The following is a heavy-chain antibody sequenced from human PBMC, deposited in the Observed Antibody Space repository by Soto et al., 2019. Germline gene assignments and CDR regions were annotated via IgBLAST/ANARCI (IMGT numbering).Heavy chain of an antibody. CDR2: IYWNDDK. J-gene: IGHJ4*02. D-gene: IGHD3-9*01. CDR1: GFSLRTSGVG. Sequence: SGPTLVHPTQTLTLTCTFSGFSLRTSGVGVGWIRQPPGKALEWLALIYWNDDKRYSPSLKSRLTITKDTSKNQVVLTMTNMDPVDTATYYCALVKGQLRYFDWLYPHFDYWGQGTLVTVSS. CDR3: ALVKGQLRYFDWLYPHFDY. V-gene: IGHV2-5*01.